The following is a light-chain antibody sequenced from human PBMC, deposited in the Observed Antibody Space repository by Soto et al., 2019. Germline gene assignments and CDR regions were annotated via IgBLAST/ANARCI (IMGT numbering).Light chain of an antibody. V-gene: IGLV2-14*01. CDR1: SSDVGGYNY. CDR3: SSYTSSSTL. Sequence: SVLTQPASVSGSPGQSITISCTGTSSDVGGYNYVSWYQQHQGKAPKLMIYDVSNRPSGVSNRFSGSKSGNTASLTISGLQAEDEADYYCSSYTSSSTLFGGGTKVTVL. J-gene: IGLJ3*02. CDR2: DVS.